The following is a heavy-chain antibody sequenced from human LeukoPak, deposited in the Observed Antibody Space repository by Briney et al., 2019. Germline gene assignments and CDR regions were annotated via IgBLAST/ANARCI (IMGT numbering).Heavy chain of an antibody. CDR2: ITGDGDRT. D-gene: IGHD3-22*01. J-gene: IGHJ4*02. Sequence: PGGSLRLSCAASGFTFDDYAMHWVRQGPGKGLEWVSLITGDGDRTYYADSVKGRFTISRDNSKNSLYLQMNSLRTEDTALCYCAKGVNHYDSSGYYYYFDYWGQGTLVTVSS. CDR1: GFTFDDYA. V-gene: IGHV3-43*02. CDR3: AKGVNHYDSSGYYYYFDY.